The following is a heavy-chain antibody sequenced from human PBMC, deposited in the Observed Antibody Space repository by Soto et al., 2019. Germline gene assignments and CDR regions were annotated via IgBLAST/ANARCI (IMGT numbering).Heavy chain of an antibody. J-gene: IGHJ3*02. CDR1: GYTFTSYA. Sequence: SVKVSCKASGYTFTSYAISWVRQAPGQGLEWMGGIIPIFGTANYAQKFQGRVTITADESTSTAYMELSSLRSEDTAVYYCERDVSVAWDIDAFDIWGQGTMVTVSS. V-gene: IGHV1-69*13. CDR2: IIPIFGTA. CDR3: ERDVSVAWDIDAFDI. D-gene: IGHD1-26*01.